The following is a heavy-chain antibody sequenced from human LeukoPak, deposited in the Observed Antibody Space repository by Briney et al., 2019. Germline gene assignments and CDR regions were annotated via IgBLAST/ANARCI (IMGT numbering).Heavy chain of an antibody. Sequence: ASVKVSCKASGYTFTGYYMHWVRQAPGQGLEWMGWINPNSGGTNYAQKFQGRVTMTRDTSISTAYMELSRLRSDDTAVYYCTRAKYCSSTSCYTGAFDIWGQGTMVTVSS. J-gene: IGHJ3*02. V-gene: IGHV1-2*02. CDR2: INPNSGGT. CDR3: TRAKYCSSTSCYTGAFDI. CDR1: GYTFTGYY. D-gene: IGHD2-2*02.